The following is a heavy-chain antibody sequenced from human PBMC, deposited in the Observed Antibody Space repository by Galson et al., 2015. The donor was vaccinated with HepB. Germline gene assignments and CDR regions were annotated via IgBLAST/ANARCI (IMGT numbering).Heavy chain of an antibody. CDR1: GFTFSSYA. V-gene: IGHV3-30-3*01. CDR2: ISYDGSNK. Sequence: SLRLSCAASGFTFSSYAMHWVRQAPGKGLEWVAVISYDGSNKYYADSVKGRFTISRDNSKNTLYLQMNSLRAEDTAVYYCARDLPTKKTYYGVDVWGQGTTVTVSS. D-gene: IGHD1-1*01. J-gene: IGHJ6*02. CDR3: ARDLPTKKTYYGVDV.